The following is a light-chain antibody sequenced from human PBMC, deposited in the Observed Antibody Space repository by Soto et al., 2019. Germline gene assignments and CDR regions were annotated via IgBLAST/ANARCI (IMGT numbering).Light chain of an antibody. Sequence: EIVLSQSPATLSLSPGERATLSCRASQSVSSYLAWYQQKPGQAPRLLIYDASNRATGIPARFSGSGSGTDFTLTISSLEPEDFAVYYCQQRNNWPRGTFGQGTRLEIK. V-gene: IGKV3-11*01. J-gene: IGKJ5*01. CDR1: QSVSSY. CDR2: DAS. CDR3: QQRNNWPRGT.